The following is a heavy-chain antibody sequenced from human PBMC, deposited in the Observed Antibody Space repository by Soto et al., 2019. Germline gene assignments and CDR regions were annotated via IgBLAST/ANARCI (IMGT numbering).Heavy chain of an antibody. CDR1: GYTFTSYG. D-gene: IGHD5-18*01. Sequence: ASVKVSCKASGYTFTSYGISWVRQAPGQGLEWMGWISAYNGNTNYAQKLQGRVTMATDTSTSTAYMELRSLRSDDTAVYYCARVNVDKAMVILRSPEARSPPRAKNWFDPWGQGTLVTVSS. V-gene: IGHV1-18*01. CDR3: ARVNVDKAMVILRSPEARSPPRAKNWFDP. CDR2: ISAYNGNT. J-gene: IGHJ5*02.